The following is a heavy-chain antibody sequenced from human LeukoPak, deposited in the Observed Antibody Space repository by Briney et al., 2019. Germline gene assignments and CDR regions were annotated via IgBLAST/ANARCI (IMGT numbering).Heavy chain of an antibody. CDR3: AREGEIGYDLSDY. V-gene: IGHV1-69*04. J-gene: IGHJ4*02. CDR1: GGTFSSYA. D-gene: IGHD5-12*01. Sequence: SVKVSCKASGGTFSSYAISWVRQAPGQGLEWMGRIIPILGIANYAQKFQGRVTITADKSTSTAYMELSSLRSEDTAVYYCAREGEIGYDLSDYWGQGTLVTVSS. CDR2: IIPILGIA.